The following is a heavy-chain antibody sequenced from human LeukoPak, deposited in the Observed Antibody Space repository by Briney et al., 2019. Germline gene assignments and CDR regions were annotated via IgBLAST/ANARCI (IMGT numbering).Heavy chain of an antibody. D-gene: IGHD3-3*01. V-gene: IGHV4-4*02. CDR3: ARANDFWSGSNFDY. J-gene: IGHJ4*02. CDR1: GGSISSSNW. Sequence: SETLSLTCAVSGGSISSSNWWSWVRQPPGKGLEWIGEIYHSGSTNYNPSLKSRVTISVDKSKNQFSLKLSSVTAADTAVYYCARANDFWSGSNFDYWGQGTLVTVSS. CDR2: IYHSGST.